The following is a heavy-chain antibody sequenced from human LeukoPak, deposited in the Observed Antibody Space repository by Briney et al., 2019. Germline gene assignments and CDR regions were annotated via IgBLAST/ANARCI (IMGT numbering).Heavy chain of an antibody. CDR2: IYYSGST. CDR3: ARSKGSWSFDY. CDR1: GGSISSSSYY. V-gene: IGHV4-39*01. J-gene: IGHJ4*02. Sequence: PSQTLSLTCTVSGGSISSSSYYWGWIRQPPGKGLEWIGTIYYSGSTYYNPSLKSRVTISVDTSKNQFSLNLSSVTAADTAVYYCARSKGSWSFDYWGQGTLVTVSS. D-gene: IGHD6-13*01.